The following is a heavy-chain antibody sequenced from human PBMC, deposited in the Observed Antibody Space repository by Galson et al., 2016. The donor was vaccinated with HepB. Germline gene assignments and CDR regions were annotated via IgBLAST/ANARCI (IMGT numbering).Heavy chain of an antibody. CDR3: AKGGDYNFWTEYLTGY. CDR1: GFTFSNCV. D-gene: IGHD3-3*01. CDR2: ISDSGLTT. J-gene: IGHJ4*02. V-gene: IGHV3-23*01. Sequence: SLRLSCAASGFTFSNCVMNWVRQAPGKGLEWVSGISDSGLTTYYADSVKGRFTISRDNSQRTLHLQMNSLRAEDTAVYYCAKGGDYNFWTEYLTGYWGQGTLVTVSS.